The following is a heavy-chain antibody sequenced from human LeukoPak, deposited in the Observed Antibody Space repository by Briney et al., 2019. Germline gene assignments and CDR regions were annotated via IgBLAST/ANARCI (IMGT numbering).Heavy chain of an antibody. D-gene: IGHD2-15*01. CDR1: GYTFTSYG. V-gene: IGHV1-18*01. Sequence: ASVKVSCKASGYTFTSYGISWVRQAPGQGLEWMGWISASNGDTDYPQNLQGRVTMTTDTYTSTAYMELSSLRSEDTAVYYCARTHCSGGSCYSAWFDPWGQGTLVTVSS. CDR2: ISASNGDT. CDR3: ARTHCSGGSCYSAWFDP. J-gene: IGHJ5*02.